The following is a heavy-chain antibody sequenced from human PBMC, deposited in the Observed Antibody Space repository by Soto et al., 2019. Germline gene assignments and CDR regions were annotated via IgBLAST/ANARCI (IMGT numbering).Heavy chain of an antibody. Sequence: ASVKVSCKASGYAFSTYYISWVRQAPGQGLEWMGWISSYNGNTNYAQNLQGRVTMTTDTSTSTAYLELRSLRSDDTAVYYCAREGRVAGNYYYYYMDVWGTGTTVTVSS. CDR3: AREGRVAGNYYYYYMDV. V-gene: IGHV1-18*01. D-gene: IGHD6-19*01. CDR2: ISSYNGNT. J-gene: IGHJ6*03. CDR1: GYAFSTYY.